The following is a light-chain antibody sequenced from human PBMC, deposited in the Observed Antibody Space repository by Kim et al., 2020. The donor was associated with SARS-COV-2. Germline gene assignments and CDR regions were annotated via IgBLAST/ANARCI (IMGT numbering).Light chain of an antibody. Sequence: ASVGDRVTTTCRANQDIANSLAWYQQKPGKVPKLLIYAASTLQSGVPSRFRGSGSGTQFTLTIGSLQTEDVATYYCQKYNSAPWTFGPGTKVDIK. V-gene: IGKV1-27*01. CDR2: AAS. J-gene: IGKJ1*01. CDR1: QDIANS. CDR3: QKYNSAPWT.